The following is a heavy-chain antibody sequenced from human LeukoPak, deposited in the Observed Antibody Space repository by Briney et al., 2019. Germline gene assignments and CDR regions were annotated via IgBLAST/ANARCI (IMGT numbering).Heavy chain of an antibody. D-gene: IGHD1-26*01. Sequence: PGGSLRLSCAASGFIFSSYVMSWVRQAPGKGLELVSGIGGSGGSTYYADSVKGRFTLSRDNSKNTVFLQMNRLRAEDTAVYYCAKNYGGGATMLDYWGQGTLVTVSS. V-gene: IGHV3-23*01. CDR2: IGGSGGST. J-gene: IGHJ4*02. CDR3: AKNYGGGATMLDY. CDR1: GFIFSSYV.